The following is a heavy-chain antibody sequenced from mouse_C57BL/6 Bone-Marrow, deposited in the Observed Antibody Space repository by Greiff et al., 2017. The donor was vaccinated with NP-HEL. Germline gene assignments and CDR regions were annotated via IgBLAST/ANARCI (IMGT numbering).Heavy chain of an antibody. Sequence: EVKLMESGGGLVQPKGSLKLSCAASGFSFNTYAMNWVRQAPGKGLEWVARIRSKSNNYATYYADSVKDRFTISRDDSESMLYLQMNNLKTEDTAMYYCGRHGSWFAYWGQGTLVTVSA. CDR1: GFSFNTYA. CDR3: GRHGSWFAY. V-gene: IGHV10-1*01. CDR2: IRSKSNNYAT. J-gene: IGHJ3*01.